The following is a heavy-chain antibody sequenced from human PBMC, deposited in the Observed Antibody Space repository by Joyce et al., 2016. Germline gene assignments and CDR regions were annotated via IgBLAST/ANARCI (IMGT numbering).Heavy chain of an antibody. D-gene: IGHD6-19*01. CDR2: SNPNSGGS. CDR1: GFSFTDYY. V-gene: IGHV1-2*02. CDR3: ARGFSSGRYGLDV. J-gene: IGHJ6*04. Sequence: QVHLVQSGAEVKKPGASVKVSCKASGFSFTDYYIYWVRQAPGQGLEWRGWSNPNSGGSHHAQKFQGRLTMTRDTSISTAYMELSRLRSDDTAVIYCARGFSSGRYGLDVWGTGTTVTVSS.